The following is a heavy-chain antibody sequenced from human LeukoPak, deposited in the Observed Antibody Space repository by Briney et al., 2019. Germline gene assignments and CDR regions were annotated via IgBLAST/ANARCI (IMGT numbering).Heavy chain of an antibody. CDR2: INHSGST. V-gene: IGHV4-34*01. D-gene: IGHD2-21*02. Sequence: SETLSLTCAVYGGSYSGYYWSLIRQPAGKGLEWIGEINHSGSTNYNPSLKSRVTISVDTSKNQFSLKLSSVTAADTAVYYCARRCDCYLRDFDYWGQGTLVTVSS. J-gene: IGHJ4*02. CDR1: GGSYSGYY. CDR3: ARRCDCYLRDFDY.